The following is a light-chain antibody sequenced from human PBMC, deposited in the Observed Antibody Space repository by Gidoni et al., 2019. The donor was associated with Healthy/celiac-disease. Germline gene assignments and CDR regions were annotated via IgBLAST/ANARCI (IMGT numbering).Light chain of an antibody. CDR2: GAS. CDR1: QSVSRSY. CDR3: QQYGSSPQT. Sequence: ELVLTQSPGTLSLSPGERATLSCRASQSVSRSYLDWYQQKPGQAPRLLIYGASSRATGIPDRFSGSGSGTDFTLTISRLEPEDFAVYYCQQYGSSPQTFGQGTKVEIK. J-gene: IGKJ1*01. V-gene: IGKV3-20*01.